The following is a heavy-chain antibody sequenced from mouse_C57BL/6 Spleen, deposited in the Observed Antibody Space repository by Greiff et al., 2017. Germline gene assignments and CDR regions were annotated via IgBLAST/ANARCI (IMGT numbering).Heavy chain of an antibody. CDR2: IYPGSGST. CDR3: ARGDSGYDGYWFAY. D-gene: IGHD2-3*01. J-gene: IGHJ3*01. Sequence: QVQLKQPGAELVKPGASVKMSCKASGYTFTSYWITWVKQRPGQGLEWIGDIYPGSGSTNYNEKFKSKATLTVDTSSSTAYMQLSSLTSEDSAVYYCARGDSGYDGYWFAYWGQGTLVTVSA. CDR1: GYTFTSYW. V-gene: IGHV1-55*01.